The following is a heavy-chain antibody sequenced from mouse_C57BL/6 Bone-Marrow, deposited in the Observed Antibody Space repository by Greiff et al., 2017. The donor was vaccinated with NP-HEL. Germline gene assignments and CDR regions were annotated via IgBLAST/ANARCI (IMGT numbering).Heavy chain of an antibody. V-gene: IGHV5-4*01. CDR3: ARDLPAWFAY. CDR1: GFTFSSYA. Sequence: EVQLQESGGGLVKPGGSLKLSCAASGFTFSSYAMSWVRQTPEKRLEWVATISDGGSYTYYPDNVKGRFTISRDNAKNNLYLQMSHLKSEDTAMYYCARDLPAWFAYWGQGTLVTVSA. J-gene: IGHJ3*01. CDR2: ISDGGSYT.